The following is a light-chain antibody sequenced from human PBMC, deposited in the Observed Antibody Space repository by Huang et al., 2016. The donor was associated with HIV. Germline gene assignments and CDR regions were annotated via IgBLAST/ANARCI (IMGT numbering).Light chain of an antibody. V-gene: IGKV1-5*03. J-gene: IGKJ1*01. CDR1: QSIRSW. CDR2: KAS. CDR3: QQYNSYSAT. Sequence: DIQMTQSPSTLSASVGDRVTITCRASQSIRSWLAWYQKKPGKSPKLLIYKASSLESGVPARFSGSGSGTEFTLTISSLQPDDFATYYCQQYNSYSATFGQGTKVEIK.